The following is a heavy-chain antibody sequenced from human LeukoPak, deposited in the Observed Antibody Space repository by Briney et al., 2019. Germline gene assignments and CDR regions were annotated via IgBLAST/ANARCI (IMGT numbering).Heavy chain of an antibody. CDR3: ARGTRWWLLIEYYYGMDV. J-gene: IGHJ6*02. CDR2: ISYDGSNK. D-gene: IGHD5-12*01. Sequence: PGGSLRLSCAASGFTFSSYAMHWVRQAPGKGLEWVAVISYDGSNKYYADSVKGRFTISRDNSKNTLYLQMNSLRAEDTAVYYCARGTRWWLLIEYYYGMDVRGQGTTVTVSS. CDR1: GFTFSSYA. V-gene: IGHV3-30-3*01.